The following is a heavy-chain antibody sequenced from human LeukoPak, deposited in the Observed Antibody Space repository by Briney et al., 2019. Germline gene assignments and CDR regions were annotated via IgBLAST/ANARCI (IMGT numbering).Heavy chain of an antibody. J-gene: IGHJ4*02. D-gene: IGHD3-10*01. CDR3: ARDPMVGY. CDR2: ISSSSSYI. CDR1: GGSISTGG. V-gene: IGHV3-21*01. Sequence: PSETLSLTCAVSGGSISTGGLSWSWVRQAPGKGLEWVSSISSSSSYIYYADSVKGRFTISRDNAKNSLYLQMNSLRAEDTAVYYCARDPMVGYWGQGTLVTVSS.